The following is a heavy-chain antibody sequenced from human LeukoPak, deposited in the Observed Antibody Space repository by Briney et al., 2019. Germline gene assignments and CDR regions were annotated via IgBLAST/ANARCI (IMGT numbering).Heavy chain of an antibody. CDR3: ARGSRYHDRLSPLDS. J-gene: IGHJ4*02. D-gene: IGHD3-9*01. CDR2: IYYSGRT. V-gene: IGHV4-59*01. CDR1: GDSISSYY. Sequence: PSETLSLSCTVSGDSISSYYWSWIRQPPGKGLEWIGYIYYSGRTSYNPSLKSRVTISVDTSKNQFSLKLSSVTAADTAVFYCARGSRYHDRLSPLDSWGQGTLVTVSS.